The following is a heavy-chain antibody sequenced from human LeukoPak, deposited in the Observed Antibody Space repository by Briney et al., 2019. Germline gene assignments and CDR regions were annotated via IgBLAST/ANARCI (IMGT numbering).Heavy chain of an antibody. CDR3: ARRTAGDAFGF. V-gene: IGHV3-23*01. CDR2: ISENGANT. CDR1: GFTFNSYA. Sequence: PGGSLRLSCAASGFTFNSYAMSWVRQAPGKGLEWVSCISENGANTYYADSVKGQFTIFRDNSKNSVSLQMNNLRVEDTAVYYCARRTAGDAFGFWGQGTMVTVSS. D-gene: IGHD2-21*02. J-gene: IGHJ3*01.